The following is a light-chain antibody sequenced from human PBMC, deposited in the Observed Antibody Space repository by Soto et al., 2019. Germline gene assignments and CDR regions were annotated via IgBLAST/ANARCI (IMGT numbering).Light chain of an antibody. Sequence: QSMLTQPASVSGSPGQSITISYTGTSSDVGGYNYVSWYQQLPGKAPKLIIYDVSNRPSGVSNRFSASKSANAASLTISGLQAEDEADYYCTSYTSSSTLYVFGTGTKVTVL. CDR2: DVS. CDR3: TSYTSSSTLYV. J-gene: IGLJ1*01. CDR1: SSDVGGYNY. V-gene: IGLV2-14*03.